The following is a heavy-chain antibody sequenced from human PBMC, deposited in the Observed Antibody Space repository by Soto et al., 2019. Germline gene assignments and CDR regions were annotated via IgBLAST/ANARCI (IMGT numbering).Heavy chain of an antibody. CDR3: AKDTLGYFDY. CDR2: ISWDGSTI. Sequence: EVQFVESGGVVVQPGGSLRLSCAASGFTFDDYTMHWVRQAPGKGLEGVSLISWDGSTIYYADSVKGRFTISTDNSKNAMYLQMKSMRTEDTALYYCAKDTLGYFDYWGQGTLVTVSS. V-gene: IGHV3-43*01. CDR1: GFTFDDYT. D-gene: IGHD7-27*01. J-gene: IGHJ4*02.